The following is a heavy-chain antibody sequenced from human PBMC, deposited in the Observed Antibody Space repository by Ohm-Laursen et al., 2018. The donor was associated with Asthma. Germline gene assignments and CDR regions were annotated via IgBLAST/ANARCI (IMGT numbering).Heavy chain of an antibody. V-gene: IGHV3-23*01. CDR2: ISGNGGVI. J-gene: IGHJ1*01. CDR3: ARIGPEWELPGREYSLHH. D-gene: IGHD1-26*01. CDR1: GFSFGTFA. Sequence: SLRLSCAAPGFSFGTFAMSWVRQPPGKGLEFVSDISGNGGVITNADSVKGRFTISRDNSKNTVYLQMNSLRAEDTAVYYCARIGPEWELPGREYSLHHWGEGTLVTVSS.